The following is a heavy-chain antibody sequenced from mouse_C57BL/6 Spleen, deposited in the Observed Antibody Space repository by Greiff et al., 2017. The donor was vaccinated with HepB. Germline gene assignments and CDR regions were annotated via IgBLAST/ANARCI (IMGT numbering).Heavy chain of an antibody. CDR3: ARSSYGNYRGYYFDY. CDR2: IRNKANGYTT. J-gene: IGHJ2*01. V-gene: IGHV7-3*01. Sequence: EVKLMESGGGLVQPGGSLSLSCAASGFTFTDYYMSWVRQPPGKALEWLGFIRNKANGYTTEYSASVKGRFTISRDNSQSILYLQMNALRAEDSATYYCARSSYGNYRGYYFDYWGQGTTLTVSS. CDR1: GFTFTDYY. D-gene: IGHD2-10*01.